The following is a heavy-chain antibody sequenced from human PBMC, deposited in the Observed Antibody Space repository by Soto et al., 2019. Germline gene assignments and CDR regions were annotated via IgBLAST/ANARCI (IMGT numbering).Heavy chain of an antibody. CDR1: GGSISSTPSY. V-gene: IGHV4-39*01. D-gene: IGHD5-18*01. J-gene: IGHJ4*01. CDR3: ARPRHHTAMVFDY. CDR2: TYFGGST. Sequence: SETLSLTCTVSGGSISSTPSYWAWIRQPPGKGLEWVGSTYFGGSTYYNPSLKSRVSISVDTSNNQISLKVSPATATDTAVYFCARPRHHTAMVFDYWGQGTLVTVSS.